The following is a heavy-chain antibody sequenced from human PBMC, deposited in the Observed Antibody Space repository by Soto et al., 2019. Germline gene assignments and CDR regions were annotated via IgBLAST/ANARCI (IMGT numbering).Heavy chain of an antibody. Sequence: SETLSITGTGSVFSISIYYLSWIRQPPGKGLEWIGYIYYSGSTNYNPSLKSRVTISVDTSKNQFSLKLSSVTAADTAVYYCARDRSVVYAHYGMDVWGQGTTVTVSS. J-gene: IGHJ6*02. CDR2: IYYSGST. D-gene: IGHD2-8*02. CDR3: ARDRSVVYAHYGMDV. CDR1: VFSISIYY. V-gene: IGHV4-59*01.